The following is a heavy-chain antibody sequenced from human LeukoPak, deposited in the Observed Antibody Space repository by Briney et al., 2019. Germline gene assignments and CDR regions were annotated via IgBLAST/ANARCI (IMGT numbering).Heavy chain of an antibody. CDR2: ISGSGGST. CDR3: ARDGITMVRGVTVFDY. V-gene: IGHV3-23*01. Sequence: GGSLRLSCAASGFTFSSYGMSWVRQAPGKGLEWVSAISGSGGSTYYADSVKGRFTISRDNAKNSLYLHMNSLRAEDTAVYYCARDGITMVRGVTVFDYWGQGTLVTVSS. CDR1: GFTFSSYG. J-gene: IGHJ4*02. D-gene: IGHD3-10*01.